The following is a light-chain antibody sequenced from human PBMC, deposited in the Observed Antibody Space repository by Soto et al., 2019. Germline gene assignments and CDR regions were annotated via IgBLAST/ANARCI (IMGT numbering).Light chain of an antibody. CDR3: LLSYRGVGV. CDR1: TGAVTTGHY. J-gene: IGLJ2*01. CDR2: DTN. Sequence: QAVVTQEPSLTVSPGGTVTLTCGSNTGAVTTGHYPSWFQQKPGQAPRTLIYDTNNKHSWTPARFSGSLLGGKAALTLSGAQPEDEADYYCLLSYRGVGVFGGGTQLTVL. V-gene: IGLV7-46*01.